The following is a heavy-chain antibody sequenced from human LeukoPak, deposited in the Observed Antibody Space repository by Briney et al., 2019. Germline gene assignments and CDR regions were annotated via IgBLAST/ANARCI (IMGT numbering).Heavy chain of an antibody. V-gene: IGHV3-53*04. D-gene: IGHD2-8*02. Sequence: GGSLRLSCAASGFTFSTHAMSWVRQAPGKGLEWVSVIYSGGSTYYADSVKGRFTISRHNSKNTLYLQMNSLRAEDTAVYYCASVQVEPRANWFDPWGQGTLVTVSS. CDR3: ASVQVEPRANWFDP. J-gene: IGHJ5*02. CDR2: IYSGGST. CDR1: GFTFSTHA.